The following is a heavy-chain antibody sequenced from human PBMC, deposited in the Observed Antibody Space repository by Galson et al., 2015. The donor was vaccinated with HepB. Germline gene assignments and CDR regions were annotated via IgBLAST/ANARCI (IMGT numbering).Heavy chain of an antibody. CDR2: ITSSSSYI. Sequence: SLRLSCAPSGFALNSYSVNWIRQAPGKGLEWVASITSSSSYIHYVDSVKGRFTISRDNAKNVMDLQMNALRDDDTAVYYCVRGLYEFWGGYRPDTFDLWGRGTMVTVSS. CDR1: GFALNSYS. D-gene: IGHD3/OR15-3a*01. J-gene: IGHJ3*01. CDR3: VRGLYEFWGGYRPDTFDL. V-gene: IGHV3-21*06.